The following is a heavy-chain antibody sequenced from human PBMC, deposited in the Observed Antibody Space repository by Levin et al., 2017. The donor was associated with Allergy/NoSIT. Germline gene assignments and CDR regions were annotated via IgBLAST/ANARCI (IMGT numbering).Heavy chain of an antibody. V-gene: IGHV4-59*01. J-gene: IGHJ6*02. CDR2: IYYSGST. CDR3: ARAAPAAIEVGDRMDYYDGMDV. D-gene: IGHD2-2*02. Sequence: SETLSLTCTVSGGSISSYYWSWIRQPPGKGLEWIGYIYYSGSTNYNPSLKSRVTISVDTSKNQFSLKLSSVTAADTAVYYCARAAPAAIEVGDRMDYYDGMDVWGQGTTVTVSS. CDR1: GGSISSYY.